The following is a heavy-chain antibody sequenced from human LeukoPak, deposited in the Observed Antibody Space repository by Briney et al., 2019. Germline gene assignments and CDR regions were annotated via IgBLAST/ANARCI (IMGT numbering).Heavy chain of an antibody. CDR2: IYYSGST. CDR3: ASTRRGAAALDY. V-gene: IGHV4-59*08. J-gene: IGHJ4*02. Sequence: SETLSLTCTVSGGSISSYYWGWIRQPPGKGLEWIGYIYYSGSTNYNPSLKSRVTISVDASKNQFSLKLSSVTAADTAVYYCASTRRGAAALDYWGQGTLVTVSS. D-gene: IGHD6-13*01. CDR1: GGSISSYY.